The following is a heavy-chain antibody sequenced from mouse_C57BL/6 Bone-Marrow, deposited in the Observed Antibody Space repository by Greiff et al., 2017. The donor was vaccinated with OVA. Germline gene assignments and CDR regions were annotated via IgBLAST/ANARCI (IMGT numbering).Heavy chain of an antibody. CDR3: ARSYYGTYFDY. CDR1: GFTFSDFY. Sequence: EVKLMESGGGLVQSGRSLRLSCATSGFTFSDFYMEWVRQAPGKGLEWIAASRNKANGYTTDYSASVKGRFIVSRYTSQSILYLQTNATRAEDTSVDYCARSYYGTYFDYWGQGTTLTVSS. J-gene: IGHJ2*01. D-gene: IGHD2-1*01. CDR2: SRNKANGYTT. V-gene: IGHV7-1*01.